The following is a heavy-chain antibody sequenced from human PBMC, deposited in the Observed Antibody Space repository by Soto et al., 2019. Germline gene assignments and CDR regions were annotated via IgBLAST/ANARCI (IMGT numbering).Heavy chain of an antibody. CDR2: ISGSGGST. Sequence: EVQLLESGGGLVQPGGSLRLSCAASGFTFSSYAMSWVRQVPGKGLEWVSAISGSGGSTYYADSVKGRFTISRDNSKNTLYLQMSNLRAEDTAVYYCAKKRRDGSRWQQHYYQYYGMDVWGQGTTVTVSS. D-gene: IGHD1-1*01. J-gene: IGHJ6*02. CDR3: AKKRRDGSRWQQHYYQYYGMDV. V-gene: IGHV3-23*01. CDR1: GFTFSSYA.